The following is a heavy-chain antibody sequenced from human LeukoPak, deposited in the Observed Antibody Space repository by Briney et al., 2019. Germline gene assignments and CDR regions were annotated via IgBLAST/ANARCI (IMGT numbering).Heavy chain of an antibody. V-gene: IGHV3-74*01. CDR2: INSDGSST. CDR3: ARCQLQELPTPGLAYYYYGMDV. Sequence: GGSLRLSCAASGFTFSTYWMHWVRQAPGKGLVWVSRINSDGSSTSYADSVKGRFTISRDNSKNTLYLQMNSLRAEDTAVYYCARCQLQELPTPGLAYYYYGMDVWGQGTTVTVSS. CDR1: GFTFSTYW. J-gene: IGHJ6*02. D-gene: IGHD6-13*01.